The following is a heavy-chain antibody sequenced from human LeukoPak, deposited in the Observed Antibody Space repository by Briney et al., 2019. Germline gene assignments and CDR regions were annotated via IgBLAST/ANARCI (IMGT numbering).Heavy chain of an antibody. CDR3: TRDGTAPGLYFDL. CDR1: GFTFSDFW. V-gene: IGHV3-7*01. Sequence: GGSLRLXCAVPGFTFSDFWMNWVRQAPGKGLEWVASIRQDGSEKTYVDSVKGRFTISRDNTKNSLFLQMNSLRAEDTAVYYCTRDGTAPGLYFDLWGQGTLVTVSS. J-gene: IGHJ4*01. CDR2: IRQDGSEK. D-gene: IGHD6-13*01.